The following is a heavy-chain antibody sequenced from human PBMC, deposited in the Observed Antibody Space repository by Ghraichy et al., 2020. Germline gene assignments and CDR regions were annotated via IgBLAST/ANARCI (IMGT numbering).Heavy chain of an antibody. D-gene: IGHD3-22*01. CDR3: ARARLWYYYDSSGYYRNWFDP. CDR1: GGSFSGYY. Sequence: SETLSLTCAVYGGSFSGYYWSWIRQPPGNGLEWIGEINHSGSTNYNPSLKSRVTISVDTSKNQFSLKLSSVTAADTAVYYCARARLWYYYDSSGYYRNWFDPWGQGTFVTVSS. J-gene: IGHJ5*02. CDR2: INHSGST. V-gene: IGHV4-34*01.